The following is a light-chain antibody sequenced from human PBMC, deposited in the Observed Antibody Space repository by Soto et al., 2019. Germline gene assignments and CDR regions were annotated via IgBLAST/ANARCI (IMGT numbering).Light chain of an antibody. CDR2: DAS. CDR1: SSVSSY. Sequence: EIVLTQSTGTLSLFPGERATLSCRASSSVSSYLAWYQQKPGQAPRLLIYDASNRATGIPARFSGSESGTDFALIISSLQPEDFAFYYCQQRRDLPWKFGQETKVEIE. CDR3: QQRRDLPWK. V-gene: IGKV3-11*01. J-gene: IGKJ1*01.